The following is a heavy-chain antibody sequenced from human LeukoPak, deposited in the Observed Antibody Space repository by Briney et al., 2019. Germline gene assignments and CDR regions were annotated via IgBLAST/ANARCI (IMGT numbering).Heavy chain of an antibody. V-gene: IGHV4-39*01. CDR1: GGSISSSSYY. Sequence: SETLSLTCTVSGGSISSSSYYWGWIRQPPGKGLEWIGSIYYSGSTYYNPSLKSRVTISVDTSKNQFSLKLSSVTAADTAVYYCARVSTHPHQLLPNYYMDVWGKGTTVTVSS. J-gene: IGHJ6*03. D-gene: IGHD2-2*01. CDR2: IYYSGST. CDR3: ARVSTHPHQLLPNYYMDV.